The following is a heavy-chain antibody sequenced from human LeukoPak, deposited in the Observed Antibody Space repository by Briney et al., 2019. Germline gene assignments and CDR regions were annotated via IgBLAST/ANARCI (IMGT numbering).Heavy chain of an antibody. J-gene: IGHJ2*01. D-gene: IGHD6-25*01. CDR1: GGSISSYY. Sequence: SETLSLTCTVSGGSISSYYWSWIRQPPGKGPEWIGYIYYSGSTNYNPSLKSRVTISVDTSKNQFSLKLSSATAADTAVYYCARQGGGFWYFDLWGRGTLVTVSS. V-gene: IGHV4-59*08. CDR2: IYYSGST. CDR3: ARQGGGFWYFDL.